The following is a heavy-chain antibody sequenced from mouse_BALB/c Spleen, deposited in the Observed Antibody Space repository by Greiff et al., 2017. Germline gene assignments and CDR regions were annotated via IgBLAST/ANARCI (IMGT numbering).Heavy chain of an antibody. J-gene: IGHJ2*01. CDR2: IFPGTGTT. CDR1: GYTFTSYW. D-gene: IGHD1-3*01. V-gene: IGHV1S132*01. CDR3: ARSGRGRYLDY. Sequence: QVQLQQSGAELVKPGASVKLSCKTSGYTFTSYWMQWVKQRPGQGLGWIGGIFPGTGTTYYNQKFKGKATLTVDTSSSTAYMQLSSLTYEDSAVYYCARSGRGRYLDYWGQGTTVTVSS.